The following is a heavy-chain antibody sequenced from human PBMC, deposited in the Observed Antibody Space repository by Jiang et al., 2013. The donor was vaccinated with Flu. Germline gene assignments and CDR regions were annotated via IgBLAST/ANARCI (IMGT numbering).Heavy chain of an antibody. D-gene: IGHD1-26*01. CDR2: IYHGGST. Sequence: GPGLVKPSGTLSLTCAVSGDSISSSNWWSWVRQPPGKGLEWIGEIYHGGSTNYNPSLKSRVTISVDKSKNQMSLKLGSVTAADTAVYYCARGTIEGPYSPSDSWGHGTLVTVSS. V-gene: IGHV4-4*02. J-gene: IGHJ5*01. CDR3: ARGTIEGPYSPSDS. CDR1: GDSISSSNW.